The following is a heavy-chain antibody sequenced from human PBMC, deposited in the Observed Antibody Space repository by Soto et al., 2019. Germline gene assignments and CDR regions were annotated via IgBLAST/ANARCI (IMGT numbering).Heavy chain of an antibody. D-gene: IGHD1-26*01. CDR2: IKRKSGAYAT. V-gene: IGHV3-73*01. Sequence: GGSLRLSCAASGFIFSDSDIYWVRQASGKGLEWVGRIKRKSGAYATEYGVSVRGRFTVSRDDGKNTAYLQMDSLKSEDTAVYYCARDMSGGTYNYYYGMDVWGQGTTVTVS. J-gene: IGHJ6*02. CDR1: GFIFSDSD. CDR3: ARDMSGGTYNYYYGMDV.